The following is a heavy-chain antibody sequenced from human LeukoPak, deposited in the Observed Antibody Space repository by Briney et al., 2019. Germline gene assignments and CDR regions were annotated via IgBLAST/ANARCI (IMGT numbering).Heavy chain of an antibody. CDR1: GFTFSSYG. J-gene: IGHJ6*02. CDR3: ADRSTSGGMDV. Sequence: GGSLRLSCAASGFTFSSYGMHWVRQAPGKGLEWVSYISSSSSTIYYADSVKGRFTISRDNAKNSLYLQMNSLRAEDTAVYYCADRSTSGGMDVWGQGTTVTVSS. D-gene: IGHD2-2*01. V-gene: IGHV3-48*01. CDR2: ISSSSSTI.